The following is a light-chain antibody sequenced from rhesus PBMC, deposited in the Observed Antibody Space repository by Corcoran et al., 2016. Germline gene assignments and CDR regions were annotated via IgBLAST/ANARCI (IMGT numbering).Light chain of an antibody. V-gene: IGLV3S16*01. CDR1: VLAQYY. Sequence: SYELTPPPSLSVSLGQTAQITCSGDVLAQYYAHWYPQKPGQAPVLVVYKDSERPSGIPERFSGSSSGATVTLPISGAQAEDAADYDCDTGDDNNLGLCGGGTRLTGL. J-gene: IGLJ3*01. CDR2: KDS. CDR3: DTGDDNNLGL.